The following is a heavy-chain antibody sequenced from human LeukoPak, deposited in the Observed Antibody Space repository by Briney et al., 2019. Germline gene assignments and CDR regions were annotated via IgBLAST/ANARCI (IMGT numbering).Heavy chain of an antibody. J-gene: IGHJ4*02. D-gene: IGHD5-18*01. V-gene: IGHV3-23*01. CDR2: VSVVGGST. CDR3: VKGGPRGYSYGYMVY. Sequence: PGGSLTLSCAASGFTFTNYFMTWVRQAPAREREGVSAVSVVGGSTYYAQSVKGRFTISRDNSKNPLYLKMNSLRGEDTAVYYCVKGGPRGYSYGYMVYWGQGTLVTVSS. CDR1: GFTFTNYF.